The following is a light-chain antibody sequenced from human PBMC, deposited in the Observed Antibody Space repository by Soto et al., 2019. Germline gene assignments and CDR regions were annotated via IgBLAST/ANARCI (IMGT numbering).Light chain of an antibody. Sequence: QSVLTQPPSVSEAPGQRVTISCTGSSSNIGAGYEAHWYQQVPGTAPKLLIYENNNRPSWVPDRFSGSKSGTSASLAITGLQAEDEAEDYCQSYDSSLGGYVFGTGTKLTVL. CDR1: SSNIGAGYE. CDR3: QSYDSSLGGYV. V-gene: IGLV1-40*01. J-gene: IGLJ1*01. CDR2: ENN.